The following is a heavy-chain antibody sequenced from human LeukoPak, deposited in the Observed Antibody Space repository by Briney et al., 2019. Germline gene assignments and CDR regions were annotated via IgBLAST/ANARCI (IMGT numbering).Heavy chain of an antibody. CDR1: GYSFTSYW. CDR2: IYPGDSDT. CDR3: ARRMVRGANYDYGMDV. Sequence: GESLKISCKGSGYSFTSYWIGWVRQMPGKGMEWMGIIYPGDSDTRYSPSFQGQVTLAAAKSIITAYLQGSSLKASDTAMYYWARRMVRGANYDYGMDVWGQGTTVTVSS. V-gene: IGHV5-51*01. D-gene: IGHD3-10*01. J-gene: IGHJ6*02.